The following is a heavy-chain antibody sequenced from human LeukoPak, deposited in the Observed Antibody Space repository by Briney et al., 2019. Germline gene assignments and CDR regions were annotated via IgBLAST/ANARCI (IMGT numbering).Heavy chain of an antibody. V-gene: IGHV4-34*01. CDR3: ARTGHCSGGSCYSSDY. CDR1: GGSFSGYY. CDR2: INHSGST. Sequence: SETLSLTCAVYGGSFSGYYWSWIRQPPGKGVEWIGEINHSGSTNYNPSLKSRVTISVDTSKNQFSLKLSSVTAADTAVYYCARTGHCSGGSCYSSDYCGQGTLVTVSS. J-gene: IGHJ4*02. D-gene: IGHD2-15*01.